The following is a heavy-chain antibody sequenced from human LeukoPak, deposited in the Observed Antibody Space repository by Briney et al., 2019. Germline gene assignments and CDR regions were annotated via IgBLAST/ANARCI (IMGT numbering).Heavy chain of an antibody. CDR1: GFTFSSYA. V-gene: IGHV3-30*04. CDR2: ISYDGSNK. CDR3: ARIEQWLGPRGLEKGLDY. D-gene: IGHD6-19*01. J-gene: IGHJ4*02. Sequence: GRSLRLSCAASGFTFSSYAMHWVRQAPGKGLEWVAVISYDGSNKYYADSVKGRFTISRDNSKNTLYLQMNSLRAEDTAVYYCARIEQWLGPRGLEKGLDYWGQGTLVTVSS.